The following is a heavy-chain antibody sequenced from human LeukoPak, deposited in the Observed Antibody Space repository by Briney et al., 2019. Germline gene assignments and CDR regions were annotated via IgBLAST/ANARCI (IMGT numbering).Heavy chain of an antibody. V-gene: IGHV3-33*01. Sequence: GGSLRLSWAASGLTFSSNGMHWVRQAPGKGLEGVEVIWYDGSIKYYADSVKGRFTISRDNSKNTLYLQMNSLRAEDTAVYYCARESRDTAPHERALDYWGQGTLVTVSS. CDR2: IWYDGSIK. CDR1: GLTFSSNG. D-gene: IGHD5-18*01. CDR3: ARESRDTAPHERALDY. J-gene: IGHJ4*02.